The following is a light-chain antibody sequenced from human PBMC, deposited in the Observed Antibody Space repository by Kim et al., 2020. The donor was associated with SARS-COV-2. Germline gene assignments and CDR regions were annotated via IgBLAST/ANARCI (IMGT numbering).Light chain of an antibody. CDR1: SNNVGNQG. J-gene: IGLJ1*01. V-gene: IGLV10-54*04. CDR3: SAWDSSLSGYV. Sequence: QAGLTQPPSVSKGLRQTATLTCTGNSNNVGNQGAAWLQQHQGHPPKLLSYRDNNRPSGISERFSASRSGNTASLTIAVLQPEDEADYYCSAWDSSLSGYVFGTGTKVTVL. CDR2: RDN.